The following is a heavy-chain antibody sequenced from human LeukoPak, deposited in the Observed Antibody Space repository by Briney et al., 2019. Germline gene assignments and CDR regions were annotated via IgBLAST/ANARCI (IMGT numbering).Heavy chain of an antibody. V-gene: IGHV3-21*01. Sequence: PGGFLRLSCAASGFTFSDYNMNWVRQAPGKGLEWVSSITSTSRYIYYGDSVKGRFTISRDNAKNSLYLQMNSLRAEDTAVYYCARDQGSGYDLVPYYDYYMDVWGKGTTVTVSS. CDR3: ARDQGSGYDLVPYYDYYMDV. CDR2: ITSTSRYI. D-gene: IGHD5-12*01. CDR1: GFTFSDYN. J-gene: IGHJ6*03.